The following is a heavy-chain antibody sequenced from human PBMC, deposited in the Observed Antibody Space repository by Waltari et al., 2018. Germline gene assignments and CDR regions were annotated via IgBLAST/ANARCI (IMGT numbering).Heavy chain of an antibody. CDR2: IRAINGNT. J-gene: IGHJ4*02. V-gene: IGHV3-23*01. CDR1: GFSFSTYG. Sequence: QLLESGGDLVQPGGSLRLSCAASGFSFSTYGMTWVRQAPGKGLEWVASIRAINGNTYYPDSVKGRFTISRDDSKNTLHLQMDSLRAEDTAMYYCAKKMTDNLYSFYFDAWGQGTLVTVSS. CDR3: AKKMTDNLYSFYFDA. D-gene: IGHD2-15*01.